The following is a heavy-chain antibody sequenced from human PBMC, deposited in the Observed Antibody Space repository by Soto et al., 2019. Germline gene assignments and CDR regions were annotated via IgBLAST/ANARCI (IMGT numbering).Heavy chain of an antibody. CDR1: GGSISSYY. D-gene: IGHD3-16*01. V-gene: IGHV4-59*08. J-gene: IGHJ4*02. CDR3: ARFDKGGFDY. Sequence: SETLSLTCTVSGGSISSYYWSWIRQPPGKGLEWIGYIYYSGSTNYNPSLKSRVTISVDTSKNQFSLKLSSVTAADTPVYYCARFDKGGFDYWGQGTLVTVSS. CDR2: IYYSGST.